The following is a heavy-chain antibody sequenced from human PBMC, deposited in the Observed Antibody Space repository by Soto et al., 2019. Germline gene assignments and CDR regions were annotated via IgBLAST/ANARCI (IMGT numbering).Heavy chain of an antibody. CDR2: INHSGST. Sequence: PXETLSLTCAVYGWSFSGYYWSWIRQPPGKGLEWIGEINHSGSTNYNPSLKSRVTVSVDTSKNQFSLKLSSVTAADTAVYYCARGGYYYGSGSAPFDYWGQGTLVTVSS. CDR3: ARGGYYYGSGSAPFDY. V-gene: IGHV4-34*01. D-gene: IGHD3-10*01. CDR1: GWSFSGYY. J-gene: IGHJ4*02.